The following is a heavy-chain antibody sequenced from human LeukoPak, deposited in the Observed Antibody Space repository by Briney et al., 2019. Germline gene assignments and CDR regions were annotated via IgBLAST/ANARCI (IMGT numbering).Heavy chain of an antibody. Sequence: GGSLRLSCAASGFTVSSNYMSWVRQAPGKGLEWVSVIYSGGSTYYADSVKGRFTISRDNAKNSLYLQMNSLRAEDTAVYYCAREIVGATEGGFDYWGQGTLVTVSS. V-gene: IGHV3-53*01. CDR3: AREIVGATEGGFDY. CDR2: IYSGGST. D-gene: IGHD1-26*01. J-gene: IGHJ4*02. CDR1: GFTVSSNY.